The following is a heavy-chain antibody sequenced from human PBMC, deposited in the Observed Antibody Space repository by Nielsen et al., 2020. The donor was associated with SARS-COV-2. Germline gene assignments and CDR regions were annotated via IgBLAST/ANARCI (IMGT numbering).Heavy chain of an antibody. CDR3: AKSPGLWSSVYYRPDYYNGMDV. Sequence: VRQAPGKGLEWVAVISYDGSNKYYADSVKGRCTISRDNSKNTLYLQMNSLRVEDTAVYYCAKSPGLWSSVYYRPDYYNGMDVWGQGTTVTVSS. D-gene: IGHD3-22*01. J-gene: IGHJ6*02. V-gene: IGHV3-30*18. CDR2: ISYDGSNK.